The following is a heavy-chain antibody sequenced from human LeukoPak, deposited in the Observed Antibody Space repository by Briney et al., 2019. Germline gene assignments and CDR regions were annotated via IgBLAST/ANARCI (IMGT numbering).Heavy chain of an antibody. Sequence: GGSLRLSCAASGFTFSSYWMSWVRQAPGKGLEWVANIKQDGSERYYVDSVKGRFTISRDNAKNSLYLHMNSLRAEDTAVYYCARAKAAMVSYYYYYYMDVWGKGTTVTVSS. V-gene: IGHV3-7*01. D-gene: IGHD5-18*01. CDR2: IKQDGSER. CDR3: ARAKAAMVSYYYYYYMDV. CDR1: GFTFSSYW. J-gene: IGHJ6*03.